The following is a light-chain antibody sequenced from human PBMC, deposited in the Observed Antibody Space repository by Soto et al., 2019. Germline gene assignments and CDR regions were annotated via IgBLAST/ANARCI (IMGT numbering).Light chain of an antibody. CDR3: QQSYSTPLT. CDR2: GAS. CDR1: QSISSY. Sequence: DIQMTQSPSSLSASLGDRVTITCRASQSISSYLSWYQQKPGKAPKLLIYGASTLQSGVPSRFSGTESGTDFTLTIRSLQPEDCETYYCQQSYSTPLTFGKGXK. V-gene: IGKV1-39*01. J-gene: IGKJ1*01.